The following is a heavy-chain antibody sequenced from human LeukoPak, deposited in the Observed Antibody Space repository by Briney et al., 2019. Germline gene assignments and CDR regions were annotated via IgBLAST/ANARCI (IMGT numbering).Heavy chain of an antibody. CDR3: ARLDYYDSSGYPYGMDV. V-gene: IGHV5-51*01. CDR1: GYSFTSYW. Sequence: GESLKISCKGSGYSFTSYWIGWVRQMPGKGLERMGIIYPGDSDTRYSPSFQGQVTISADKSISTAYLQWSSLKASDTAMYYCARLDYYDSSGYPYGMDVWGQGTTVTVSS. CDR2: IYPGDSDT. J-gene: IGHJ6*02. D-gene: IGHD3-22*01.